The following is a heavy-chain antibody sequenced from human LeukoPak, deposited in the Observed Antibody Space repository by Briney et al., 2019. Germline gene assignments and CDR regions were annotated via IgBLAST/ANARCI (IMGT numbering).Heavy chain of an antibody. CDR1: SGSISSFY. CDR3: ARMMSYGRTGYHTDV. J-gene: IGHJ6*03. D-gene: IGHD1-1*01. CDR2: IHYTGST. Sequence: PSETLSLTCTVSSGSISSFYWSWIRQSPGKGLEWIGYIHYTGSTNYNPSLKSRVTISVDMSKNQFSLKLSPVTAADTAVYHCARMMSYGRTGYHTDVWGKGTTVTVSS. V-gene: IGHV4-59*01.